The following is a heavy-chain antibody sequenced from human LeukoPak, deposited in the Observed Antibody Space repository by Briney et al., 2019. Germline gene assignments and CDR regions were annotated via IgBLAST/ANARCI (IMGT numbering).Heavy chain of an antibody. D-gene: IGHD3-3*01. J-gene: IGHJ6*02. V-gene: IGHV3-48*03. CDR3: ARVKVTPYYDFWSGYYTAPSSGYYGMDV. CDR1: GFTFSSYE. CDR2: ISSSGSTI. Sequence: GGSLRLSCAASGFTFSSYEMNWVRQAPGKGLEWVSYISSSGSTIYYADSVKGRFTISRDNAKNSLYLQMNSLRAEDTAVYYCARVKVTPYYDFWSGYYTAPSSGYYGMDVWGQGTTVTVSS.